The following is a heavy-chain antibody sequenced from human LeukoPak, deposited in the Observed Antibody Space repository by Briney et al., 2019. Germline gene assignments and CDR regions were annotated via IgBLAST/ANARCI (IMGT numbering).Heavy chain of an antibody. CDR1: GYTFTSYY. J-gene: IGHJ5*02. V-gene: IGHV1-46*01. Sequence: GASVKVSCKASGYTFTSYYMHWVRQAPGRGLEWMGIINPSGGSTSYAQKFQGRVTMTRNTSISTAYMELSSLRSEDTAVYYCARGFHIAAAGTGDWFDPWGQGTLVTVSS. CDR2: INPSGGST. CDR3: ARGFHIAAAGTGDWFDP. D-gene: IGHD6-13*01.